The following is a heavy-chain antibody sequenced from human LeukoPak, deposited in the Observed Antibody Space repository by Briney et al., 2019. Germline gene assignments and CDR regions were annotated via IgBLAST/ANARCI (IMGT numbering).Heavy chain of an antibody. J-gene: IGHJ4*02. D-gene: IGHD4-23*01. Sequence: SGTLSLTCTVSGGSISSYYWSWIRQPPGKGLEWIGYIYYSGSTNYNPSLKSRVTISVDTSKNQFSLKLSSVTAADTAVYYCARTDYGGNFHLDYWGQGTLVTVSS. CDR2: IYYSGST. CDR1: GGSISSYY. CDR3: ARTDYGGNFHLDY. V-gene: IGHV4-59*01.